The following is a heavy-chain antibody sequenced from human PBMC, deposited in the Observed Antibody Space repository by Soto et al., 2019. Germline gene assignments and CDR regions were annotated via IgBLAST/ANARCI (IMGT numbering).Heavy chain of an antibody. CDR2: ISDSGDKT. V-gene: IGHV3-23*01. J-gene: IGHJ4*02. CDR3: AKDPNDYDSSAYYVDY. D-gene: IGHD3-22*01. Sequence: PGGSLRLSCAASGFTFSSYAMSWFRQAPGKGLEWVSAISDSGDKTYYADSVKGRFTVSRDNSKNTLYLQMNSLRAEDTAVYFCAKDPNDYDSSAYYVDYWGRGTLVTVSS. CDR1: GFTFSSYA.